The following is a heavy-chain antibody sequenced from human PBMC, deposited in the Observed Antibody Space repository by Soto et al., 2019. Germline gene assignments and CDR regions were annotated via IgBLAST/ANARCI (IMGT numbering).Heavy chain of an antibody. CDR1: GDSISSSSYH. D-gene: IGHD6-19*01. V-gene: IGHV4-39*01. CDR3: ARRKNGASSGWWDFEY. CDR2: IYYSGTT. Sequence: QLQLQESGPGLVKPSETLSLTCTVSGDSISSSSYHWGWIRQAPGKGLECIGSIYYSGTTYYNPSLKSRIVISVDTYKNQFSLKLNSVTAADTALYYCARRKNGASSGWWDFEYWGQGTLGTVSS. J-gene: IGHJ4*02.